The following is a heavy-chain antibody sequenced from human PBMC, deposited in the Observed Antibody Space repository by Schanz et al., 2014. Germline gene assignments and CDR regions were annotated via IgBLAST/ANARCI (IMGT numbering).Heavy chain of an antibody. V-gene: IGHV4-34*01. D-gene: IGHD3-16*01. CDR2: ISHSGRT. J-gene: IGHJ5*02. CDR1: GGSFSGYF. CDR3: ARDALGGPHNWFDP. Sequence: QVQLQQWGAGLLKPSETLSLTCAVYGGSFSGYFWSWTRQSPEKGLEWIGEISHSGRTTYNPSLKSRATISVDTSKNQFFLKLSSVAAADTAVYYCARDALGGPHNWFDPWGQGTLVSVSS.